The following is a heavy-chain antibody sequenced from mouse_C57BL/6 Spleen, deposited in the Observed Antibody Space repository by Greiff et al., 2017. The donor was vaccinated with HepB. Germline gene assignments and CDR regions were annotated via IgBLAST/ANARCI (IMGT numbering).Heavy chain of an antibody. V-gene: IGHV10-1*01. CDR1: GFSFNTYA. CDR2: IRSKSNNYAT. D-gene: IGHD1-1*01. Sequence: EVKVEESGGGLVQPKGSLKLSCAASGFSFNTYAMNWVRQAPGKGLEWVARIRSKSNNYATYYADSVKDRFTISRDDSESMLYLQMNNLKTEDTAMYYCVRQSYYGTFDYWGQGTTLTVSS. CDR3: VRQSYYGTFDY. J-gene: IGHJ2*01.